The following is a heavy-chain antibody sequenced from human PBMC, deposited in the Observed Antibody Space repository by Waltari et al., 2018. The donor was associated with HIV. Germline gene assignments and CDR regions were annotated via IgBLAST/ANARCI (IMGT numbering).Heavy chain of an antibody. Sequence: QVQLQQWGAGLLKPSETLSLTCAVYGGSFSGYYWSWIRQPPGKGLEWIGEINHSGSTNYNPSLKSRVTISVDTSKNQFSLKLSSVTAADTAVYYCARAKQPRGLVDYWGQGTLVTVSS. CDR1: GGSFSGYY. J-gene: IGHJ4*02. CDR3: ARAKQPRGLVDY. V-gene: IGHV4-34*01. D-gene: IGHD6-13*01. CDR2: INHSGST.